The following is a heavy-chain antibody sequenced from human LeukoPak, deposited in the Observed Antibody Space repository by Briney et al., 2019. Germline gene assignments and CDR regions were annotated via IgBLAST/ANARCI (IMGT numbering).Heavy chain of an antibody. D-gene: IGHD2-21*02. CDR1: GFTFSSYA. V-gene: IGHV3-30*02. CDR3: AKDRGDFPPYFDF. CDR2: IRKDGYSQ. J-gene: IGHJ4*02. Sequence: GGSLRLSCAASGFTFSSYAMHWVRQAPGKGLEWVSFIRKDGYSQKYAGSVEGRFTISRDNSKNTVFLHLTSLRSEDTAMYYCAKDRGDFPPYFDFWGQGIMVTVSS.